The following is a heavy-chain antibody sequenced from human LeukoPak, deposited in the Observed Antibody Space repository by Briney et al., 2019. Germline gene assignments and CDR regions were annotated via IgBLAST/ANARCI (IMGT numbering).Heavy chain of an antibody. J-gene: IGHJ5*02. CDR2: ISYDGSNK. V-gene: IGHV3-30-3*01. CDR1: GFTFSTYA. D-gene: IGHD2/OR15-2a*01. Sequence: GRSLRLSCAASGFTFSTYAMHWVRQAPGKGLEWVAVISYDGSNKYYADSVKGRFTISRDNSKNTLYLQMNSLRAEDTAVYYCARDHSMEYGNWFDPWGQGTLVTASS. CDR3: ARDHSMEYGNWFDP.